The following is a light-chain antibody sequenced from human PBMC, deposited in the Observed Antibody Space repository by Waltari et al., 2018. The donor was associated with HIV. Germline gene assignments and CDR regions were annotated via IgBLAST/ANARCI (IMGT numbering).Light chain of an antibody. CDR3: QSYDSRLSAWV. Sequence: QSVLTQPPSVSGAPGQRVTISCTGSNSNIGSTYDVHWYQPLPGKAPKLLIYTSNNRPSGVPDRFSGSKSGASASLAITGLQAEDEADYSCQSYDSRLSAWVFGGGTKVTVL. CDR1: NSNIGSTYD. CDR2: TSN. V-gene: IGLV1-40*01. J-gene: IGLJ3*02.